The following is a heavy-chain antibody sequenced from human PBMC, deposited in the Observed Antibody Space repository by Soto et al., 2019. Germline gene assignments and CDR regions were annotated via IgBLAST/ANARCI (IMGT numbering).Heavy chain of an antibody. CDR1: GGTLSRYA. V-gene: IGHV1-69*13. CDR3: ARYRGGRGYSGYANSPYYYYYYGMDV. D-gene: IGHD5-12*01. Sequence: SVKVSCKASGGTLSRYAISWVRQAPGQGLEWMGGISPIFGTADYAQKFQGRVTIPADESTSTAYMELSSLRSEDTSVYYWARYRGGRGYSGYANSPYYYYYYGMDVWGQGTTVTVSS. J-gene: IGHJ6*02. CDR2: ISPIFGTA.